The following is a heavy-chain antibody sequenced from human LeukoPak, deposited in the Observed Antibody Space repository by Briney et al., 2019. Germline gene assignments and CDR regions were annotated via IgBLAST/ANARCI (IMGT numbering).Heavy chain of an antibody. D-gene: IGHD3-22*01. J-gene: IGHJ4*02. CDR3: ARGAVVNTPSPSYFDY. Sequence: ASVKVSCKASGYTFTSYYMHWVRQAPGQGLEWMGIINPSGGSTSYAQKFQGRVTMTRDMSTSTVYMELSSLRSEDTAVYYCARGAVVNTPSPSYFDYWGQGTLVTVSS. V-gene: IGHV1-46*01. CDR1: GYTFTSYY. CDR2: INPSGGST.